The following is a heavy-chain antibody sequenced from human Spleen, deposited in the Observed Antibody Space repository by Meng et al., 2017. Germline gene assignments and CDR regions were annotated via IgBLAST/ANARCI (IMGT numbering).Heavy chain of an antibody. J-gene: IGHJ5*02. V-gene: IGHV3-30-3*01. CDR3: ARDKSHYDGRSGWFDP. D-gene: IGHD3-16*01. CDR1: GFTFTDYA. CDR2: VSHDGNSG. Sequence: QIQLVESGGGVVQLGGSLRLSCATSGFTFTDYATHWVRQAPGKGPQWVAIVSHDGNSGCYADSVKGRFSVSRDNFKNIQFLHMNSLRPEDTALYYCARDKSHYDGRSGWFDPWGQGTLVTVSS.